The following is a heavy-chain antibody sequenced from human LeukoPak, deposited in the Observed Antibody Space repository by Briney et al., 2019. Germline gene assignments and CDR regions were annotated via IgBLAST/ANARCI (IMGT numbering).Heavy chain of an antibody. D-gene: IGHD6-13*01. V-gene: IGHV4-59*12. J-gene: IGHJ5*02. CDR3: ARVVITRSSWFWFDP. CDR1: GGSISSYY. CDR2: IYYSGST. Sequence: SETLSLTCTVSGGSISSYYWSWIRQPPGKGLEWIGYIYYSGSTNYNPSLKSRVTISVDTSKTQFSLKLSSVTAADTAVYYCARVVITRSSWFWFDPWGQGTLVTVSS.